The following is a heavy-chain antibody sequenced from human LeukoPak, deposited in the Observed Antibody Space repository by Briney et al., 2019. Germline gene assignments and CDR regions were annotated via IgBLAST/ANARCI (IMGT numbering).Heavy chain of an antibody. CDR2: IKSKTDGGTT. CDR1: GFTFSNAW. Sequence: PGGSLRLSCAASGFTFSNAWMTWVRQAPGKGLEWLGRIKSKTDGGTTDYAAPVKGRFTMSRDDSKNTLYLQMNSLKSEDTAVYFCTTEAGDWNGSSDYWGQGTLVTVSS. J-gene: IGHJ4*02. D-gene: IGHD1-1*01. CDR3: TTEAGDWNGSSDY. V-gene: IGHV3-15*01.